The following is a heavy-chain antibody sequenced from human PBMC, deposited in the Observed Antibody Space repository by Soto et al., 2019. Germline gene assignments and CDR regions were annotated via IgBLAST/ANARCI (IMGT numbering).Heavy chain of an antibody. D-gene: IGHD3-10*01. J-gene: IGHJ6*02. CDR3: ARDGQYGAGFIDV. CDR1: GFTFSSYA. Sequence: QVQLVESGGGVVQPGRSLRLSCAASGFTFSSYAMHWVRQAPGKGLEWVAVISSDGSDKYYADSVKGRFAISRDNSKNTLYVQLNRMRAEDTALYYCARDGQYGAGFIDVWGQGTTVTVSS. V-gene: IGHV3-30*09. CDR2: ISSDGSDK.